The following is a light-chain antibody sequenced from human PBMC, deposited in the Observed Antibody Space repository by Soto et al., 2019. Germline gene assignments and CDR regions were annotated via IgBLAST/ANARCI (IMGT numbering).Light chain of an antibody. CDR3: KQNNSTPV. V-gene: IGKV4-1*01. J-gene: IGKJ1*01. CDR1: QSVLYSSNNTNH. CDR2: WAS. Sequence: DIVMTQSPDSMAVSLGERATINGKSSQSVLYSSNNTNHLAWYQQKTGQRPKLRIYWASTRESGVTDRLSGSESGTDVALAISSLPAEDVAVYYWKQNNSTPVFGRGTKVEIK.